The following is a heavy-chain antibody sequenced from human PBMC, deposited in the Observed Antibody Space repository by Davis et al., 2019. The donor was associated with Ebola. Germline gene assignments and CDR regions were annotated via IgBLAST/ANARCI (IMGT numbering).Heavy chain of an antibody. D-gene: IGHD6-6*01. V-gene: IGHV4-39*01. J-gene: IGHJ5*02. CDR3: ARRIAARPDCFDP. Sequence: MPSETLSLTCTVSGGSVSSSSYYWGWIRQPPGKGLEWIGSIFYSGNTYYNPSLKSRVTMSVDTPKNQFSLRLSSVTAADTAVYYCARRIAARPDCFDPWGQGTLVTVSS. CDR1: GGSVSSSSYY. CDR2: IFYSGNT.